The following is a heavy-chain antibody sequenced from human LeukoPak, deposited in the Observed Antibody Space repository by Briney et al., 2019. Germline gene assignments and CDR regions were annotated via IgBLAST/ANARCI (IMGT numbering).Heavy chain of an antibody. CDR3: AGSIVGATTEGYYYYYMDV. Sequence: SETLSLTCTVSGGSISSSSYYWGWIRQPPGTGLEWIGSIYYSGSTYYNPSLKSRVTISVDTSKNQFSLKLSSVTAADTAVYYCAGSIVGATTEGYYYYYMDVWGKGTTVTVSS. CDR1: GGSISSSSYY. D-gene: IGHD1-26*01. V-gene: IGHV4-39*07. J-gene: IGHJ6*03. CDR2: IYYSGST.